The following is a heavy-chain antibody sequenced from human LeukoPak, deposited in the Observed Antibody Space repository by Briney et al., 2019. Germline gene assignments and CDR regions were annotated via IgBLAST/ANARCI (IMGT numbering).Heavy chain of an antibody. CDR1: GFTFSSCW. CDR2: IKEDGSTK. CDR3: ATFGIAAAGSFDY. V-gene: IGHV3-7*01. J-gene: IGHJ4*02. D-gene: IGHD6-13*01. Sequence: GGSLRLSCAASGFTFSSCWMSWVRQAPGKGLEWVANIKEDGSTKYYVESVKGRFTISRDNAKNSLYLQMNSLRAEDTAVYYCATFGIAAAGSFDYWGPGTLVTVSS.